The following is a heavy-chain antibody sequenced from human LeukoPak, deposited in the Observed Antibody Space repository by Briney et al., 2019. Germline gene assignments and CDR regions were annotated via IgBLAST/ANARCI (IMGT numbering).Heavy chain of an antibody. Sequence: GGSLRLSCAASGFTFSTYAMHWVRQAPGQGLEWVAVISYDGSSKYYADSVKGRFTISRDNSKNTLYLQMNSLRAEDTAVYYCARDPYSGTYGDTYYYYMDVWGKGTTVTISS. J-gene: IGHJ6*03. V-gene: IGHV3-30*04. CDR3: ARDPYSGTYGDTYYYYMDV. D-gene: IGHD1-26*01. CDR2: ISYDGSSK. CDR1: GFTFSTYA.